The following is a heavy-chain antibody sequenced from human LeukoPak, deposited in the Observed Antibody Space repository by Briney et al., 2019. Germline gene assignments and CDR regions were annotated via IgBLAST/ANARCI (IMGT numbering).Heavy chain of an antibody. CDR1: GFTFSSYA. Sequence: QPGGSLRLSCAASGFTFSSYAMSWVRQGPGKGLEWVSVMSGSGGSTYHADSVKGRFTISRDNSKNTLYLQMNSLRAEDTAVYYCAKDKGLSYYYYYYMDVWGKRTTVTVSS. CDR3: AKDKGLSYYYYYYMDV. D-gene: IGHD3-16*01. CDR2: MSGSGGST. V-gene: IGHV3-23*01. J-gene: IGHJ6*03.